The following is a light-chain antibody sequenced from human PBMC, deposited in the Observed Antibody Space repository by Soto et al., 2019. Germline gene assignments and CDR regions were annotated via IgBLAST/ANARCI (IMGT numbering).Light chain of an antibody. V-gene: IGLV2-8*01. CDR1: SSDVGGYNY. CDR3: SSRAGNNVV. J-gene: IGLJ2*01. Sequence: QSALTQPPSASGSPGQSVTISCTGTSSDVGGYNYVSWYQQHPGKAPKLMIYAVSERPSGVADRFSGSKSGNTASLTVSGLQAEDEADYYCSSRAGNNVVFGGGTKLTVL. CDR2: AVS.